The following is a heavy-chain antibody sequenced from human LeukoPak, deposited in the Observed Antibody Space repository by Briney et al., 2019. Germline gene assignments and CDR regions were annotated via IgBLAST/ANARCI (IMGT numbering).Heavy chain of an antibody. CDR3: AKVEGEQWLVWELDY. CDR1: GFTFSSYA. J-gene: IGHJ4*02. D-gene: IGHD6-19*01. CDR2: ISGSGGST. Sequence: PGGSLRLSCAASGFTFSSYAMSWVRQAPGKGLEWVSAISGSGGSTYYADSVKGRFTISRDNSKNTLYLQMNSLRAEDTAVYYCAKVEGEQWLVWELDYWGQGTLVTVSS. V-gene: IGHV3-23*01.